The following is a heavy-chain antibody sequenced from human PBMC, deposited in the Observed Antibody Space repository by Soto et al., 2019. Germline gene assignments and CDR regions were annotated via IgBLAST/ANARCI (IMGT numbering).Heavy chain of an antibody. D-gene: IGHD2-15*01. Sequence: QVQLVESGGGVVQPGRSLRLSCAASGFTFSSYGMHWVRQAPGKGLEWVAVIWDDGSNKYYADSVKGRFTISRDNSKNTLYLQMNSLRAEDTAVYYCSRDGYCSGGSCYSVPGFDYWGQGTLVTVSS. V-gene: IGHV3-33*01. CDR3: SRDGYCSGGSCYSVPGFDY. CDR2: IWDDGSNK. CDR1: GFTFSSYG. J-gene: IGHJ4*02.